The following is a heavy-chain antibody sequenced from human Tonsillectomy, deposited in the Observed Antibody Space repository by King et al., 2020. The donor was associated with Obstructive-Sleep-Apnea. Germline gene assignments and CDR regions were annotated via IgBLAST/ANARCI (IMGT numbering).Heavy chain of an antibody. Sequence: QLQESGPGLVKPSETLSLTCTVSGGAISSYYWSWIRQPAGKGLEWIGRINTSGSTNYNPSLKNLVTMSVDTSKNPFSLKLSSVTAADTAVYYCARGFSQSSGYYFYFDYWGQGTLVTVSS. D-gene: IGHD3-22*01. V-gene: IGHV4-4*07. CDR2: INTSGST. J-gene: IGHJ4*02. CDR3: ARGFSQSSGYYFYFDY. CDR1: GGAISSYY.